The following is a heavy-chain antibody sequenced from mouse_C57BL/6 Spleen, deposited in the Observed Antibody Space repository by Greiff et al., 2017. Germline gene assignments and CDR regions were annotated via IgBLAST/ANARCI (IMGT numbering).Heavy chain of an antibody. CDR1: GYTFTSYW. CDR3: AREDYGSSFDV. Sequence: QVQLKQPGAELVKPGASVKLSCKASGYTFTSYWMHWVKQRPGQGLEWIGMIHPNSGSTNYNEKFKSKATLTVDKSSSTAYMQLSSLTSEDSAVYYCAREDYGSSFDVWGTGTTVTVSS. J-gene: IGHJ1*03. V-gene: IGHV1-64*01. D-gene: IGHD1-1*01. CDR2: IHPNSGST.